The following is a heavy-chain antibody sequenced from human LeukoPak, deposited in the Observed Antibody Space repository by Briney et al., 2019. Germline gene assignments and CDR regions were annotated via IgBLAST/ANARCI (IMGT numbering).Heavy chain of an antibody. Sequence: GGSLRLSCVTSGFIFTHGWTSWVRQAPGKGLESVGRIKSKPDGGTADYAAPVKGRFTISRDESTNTLYLQMNSLKTEDTGVYYCTTVQTGRFDPWGQGTLVTVSS. CDR3: TTVQTGRFDP. J-gene: IGHJ5*02. V-gene: IGHV3-15*01. D-gene: IGHD1-14*01. CDR1: GFIFTHGW. CDR2: IKSKPDGGTA.